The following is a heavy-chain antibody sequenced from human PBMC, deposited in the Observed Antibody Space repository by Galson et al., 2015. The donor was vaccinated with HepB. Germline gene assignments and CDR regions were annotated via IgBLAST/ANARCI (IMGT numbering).Heavy chain of an antibody. J-gene: IGHJ5*02. V-gene: IGHV1-24*01. CDR2: FDPEDGET. CDR1: GFTFSSYA. D-gene: IGHD6-13*01. CDR3: ATESLIAAAGTVWFDP. Sequence: SCAASGFTFSSYAMSWVRQAPGKGLEWMGGFDPEDGETIYAQKFQGRVTMTEDTSTDTAYMELSSLRSEDTAVYYCATESLIAAAGTVWFDPWGQGTLVTVSS.